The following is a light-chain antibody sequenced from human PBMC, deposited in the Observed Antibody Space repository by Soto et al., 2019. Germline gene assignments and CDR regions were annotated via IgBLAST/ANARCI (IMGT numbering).Light chain of an antibody. V-gene: IGKV1-5*03. J-gene: IGKJ2*01. CDR1: QSISSW. CDR3: QQYNSYST. CDR2: KAP. Sequence: DIQMTQSPSTLSASVGDRVTITCRASQSISSWLAWYQQKPGKAPKLLIYKAPSLESGVPSRFSGSGSRTELTLTISSLQADDFATYYCQQYNSYSTFGQGTKLEIK.